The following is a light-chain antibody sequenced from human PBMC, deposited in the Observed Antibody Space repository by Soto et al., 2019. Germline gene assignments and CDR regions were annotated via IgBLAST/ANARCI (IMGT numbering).Light chain of an antibody. V-gene: IGKV3-11*01. CDR1: QSVSSS. Sequence: EIVLTQSPGTLSLSPGGRATLSCRASQSVSSSVAWYQHKPGQSPRLVVYSGDKRAPGIPPRFSGSGSGTDFTLTISSLESDDFAIYYCQQRYSWLRAFGPGTKVDIK. J-gene: IGKJ1*01. CDR3: QQRYSWLRA. CDR2: SGD.